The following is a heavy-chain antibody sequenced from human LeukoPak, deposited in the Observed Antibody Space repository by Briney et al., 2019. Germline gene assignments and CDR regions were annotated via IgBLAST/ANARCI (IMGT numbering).Heavy chain of an antibody. J-gene: IGHJ4*02. CDR1: GYSISGYY. CDR2: FYDRGST. Sequence: PSETLSLTCTVSGYSISGYYWSWIRQAPGKGLEWIGYFYDRGSTNYNPSVRSRVTISVDTSKNQFSLRLTSVTAADTAVYYCGRGIVGSTENFWGQGTRVTVSS. CDR3: GRGIVGSTENF. V-gene: IGHV4-59*01. D-gene: IGHD1-26*01.